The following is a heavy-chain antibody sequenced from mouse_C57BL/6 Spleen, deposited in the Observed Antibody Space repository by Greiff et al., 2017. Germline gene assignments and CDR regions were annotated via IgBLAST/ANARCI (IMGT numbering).Heavy chain of an antibody. CDR2: IYPGSGNT. V-gene: IGHV1-76*01. CDR1: GYTFTDYY. CDR3: ARSLTGRAMDY. J-gene: IGHJ4*01. Sequence: VQLNQSGAELVRPGASVKLSCKASGYTFTDYYINWVKQRPGQGLEWIARIYPGSGNTYYNEKFKGKATLTAEKSSSTAYMQLSSLTSEDSAVYFCARSLTGRAMDYWGQGTSVTVSS. D-gene: IGHD4-1*01.